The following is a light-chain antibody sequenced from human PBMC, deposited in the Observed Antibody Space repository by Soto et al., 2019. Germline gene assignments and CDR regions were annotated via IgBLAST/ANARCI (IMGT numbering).Light chain of an antibody. Sequence: QSALTQPASVSGSPGQSITISSTGTSTDVENYNLVSWYQQHPGKAPKLIIFEGSRRPSGVSNRFSGSKSGNTASLTISGLQGEDEADYYCCSYAHSRTSVVIGGGTKLTVL. CDR3: CSYAHSRTSVV. V-gene: IGLV2-23*01. CDR2: EGS. J-gene: IGLJ2*01. CDR1: STDVENYNL.